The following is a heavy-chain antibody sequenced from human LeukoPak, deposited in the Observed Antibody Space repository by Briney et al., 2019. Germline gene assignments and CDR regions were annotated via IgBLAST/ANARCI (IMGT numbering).Heavy chain of an antibody. CDR1: GGPFSDPL. D-gene: IGHD6-19*01. CDR3: ARHSGRLVDS. Sequence: PSETLSLTCAVYGGPFSDPLLSWIRQPPGKGLEWIGEINHNGNTKYNPSLKSRVTISADPSKYQCSLKLGSVSAADTALYYCARHSGRLVDSCGEGTLVTVSS. CDR2: INHNGNT. J-gene: IGHJ4*02. V-gene: IGHV4-34*01.